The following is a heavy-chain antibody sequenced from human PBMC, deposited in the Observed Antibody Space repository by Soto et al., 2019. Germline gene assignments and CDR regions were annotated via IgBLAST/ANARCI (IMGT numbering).Heavy chain of an antibody. D-gene: IGHD6-19*01. CDR3: ARASYSSGWDLDF. V-gene: IGHV1-3*01. CDR2: INSGNGKT. CDR1: GYTFTTYP. J-gene: IGHJ4*02. Sequence: QVQLVQSGAEVRKPGASVNVSCKASGYTFTTYPIHWVRQAPGQRLEWMGWINSGNGKTKYAPKFQARVTITWDTSATTAKMELSSLTSEDTAVYYCARASYSSGWDLDFWGQGTLVSVSS.